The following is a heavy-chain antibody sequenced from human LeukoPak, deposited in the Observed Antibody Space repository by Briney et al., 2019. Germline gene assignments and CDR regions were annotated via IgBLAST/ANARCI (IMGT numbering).Heavy chain of an antibody. CDR2: ISGSGGST. D-gene: IGHD1-26*01. Sequence: GGSLRLSCAASGFTFSTYAMSWVRQAPGKGLEWGSAISGSGGSTYYADSVKGRFTISRDKSKNTLYPQMNSLRAEDTAVYYCAKDVAYSGSYYSWFDPWGQGTLVTVSS. V-gene: IGHV3-23*01. J-gene: IGHJ5*02. CDR3: AKDVAYSGSYYSWFDP. CDR1: GFTFSTYA.